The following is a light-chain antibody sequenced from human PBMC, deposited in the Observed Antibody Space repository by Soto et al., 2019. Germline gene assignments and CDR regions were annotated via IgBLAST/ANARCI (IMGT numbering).Light chain of an antibody. J-gene: IGKJ5*01. CDR1: RGISSN. V-gene: IGKV3D-11*01. Sequence: IVMTQSPATLSVSPWERATLSCRASRGISSNLAWYQQKPGQAPRLLIYDASTRATGIPARFGGSGSGTDFTLTIASLEPEDFAVYYCQQRSDWPTFGQGTRLEIK. CDR3: QQRSDWPT. CDR2: DAS.